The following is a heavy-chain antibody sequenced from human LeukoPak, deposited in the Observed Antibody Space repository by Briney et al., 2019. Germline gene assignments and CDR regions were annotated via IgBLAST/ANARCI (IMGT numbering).Heavy chain of an antibody. J-gene: IGHJ4*02. CDR2: ISYDGKT. D-gene: IGHD3-10*01. CDR3: TKGYYGPFDC. V-gene: IGHV4-59*01. Sequence: PSETLSLTCNVSGASINSYRWNWIRQPPGKGLEWIGYISYDGKTNYNPSLKSRLTLSVDTSKNQFSLNLNSVTAADTARYYCTKGYYGPFDCWGQGTLVTVTS. CDR1: GASINSYR.